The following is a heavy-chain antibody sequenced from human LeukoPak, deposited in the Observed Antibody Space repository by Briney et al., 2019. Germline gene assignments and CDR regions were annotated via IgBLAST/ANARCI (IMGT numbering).Heavy chain of an antibody. J-gene: IGHJ4*02. D-gene: IGHD6-13*01. V-gene: IGHV3-21*01. CDR2: ISSSSSYI. CDR3: SNIQFGIARWLPDY. CDR1: GFTFSSYS. Sequence: GGSLRLSCAASGFTFSSYSMNWVRQAPGKGLEWVSSISSSSSYIYYADSVKGRFTISRDNAKNSLYLQMNSLRAEDTAVYYCSNIQFGIARWLPDYWGQGTLVTVSS.